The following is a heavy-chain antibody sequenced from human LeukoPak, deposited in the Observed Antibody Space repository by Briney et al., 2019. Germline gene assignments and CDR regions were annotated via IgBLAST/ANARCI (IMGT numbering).Heavy chain of an antibody. D-gene: IGHD6-19*01. V-gene: IGHV3-30*04. J-gene: IGHJ4*02. CDR2: ISYDGSNK. Sequence: GGSLRLSCAASGFTFSSYAMHWVRQAPGKGLEWVAVISYDGSNKYYADSVKGRFTISRDNAKNSLYLQMNSLRAEDTAVYSCAREEQWLGSPLHYWGQGTLVTVSS. CDR1: GFTFSSYA. CDR3: AREEQWLGSPLHY.